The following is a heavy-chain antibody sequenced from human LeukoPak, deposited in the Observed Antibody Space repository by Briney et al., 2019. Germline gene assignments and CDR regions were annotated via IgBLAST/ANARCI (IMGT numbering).Heavy chain of an antibody. D-gene: IGHD2-8*01. CDR2: FDPEDGET. J-gene: IGHJ4*02. CDR3: ARGLRYCTNGVCDEGYYFDY. CDR1: GYTLTELS. Sequence: ASVKVSCKVSGYTLTELSMHWVRQAPGKGLEWMGGFDPEDGETIYAQKFQGRVTMTEDTSTDTAYMELSSLRAEDTAVYYCARGLRYCTNGVCDEGYYFDYWGQGTLVTVSS. V-gene: IGHV1-24*01.